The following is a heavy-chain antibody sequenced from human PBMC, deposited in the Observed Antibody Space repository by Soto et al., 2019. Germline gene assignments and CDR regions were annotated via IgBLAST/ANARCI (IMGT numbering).Heavy chain of an antibody. J-gene: IGHJ5*02. CDR3: ARDCDYYDSSGYSYNWFDP. Sequence: QVQLVQSGAEVKKPGASVKVSCKASGYTFTSYGISWVRQAPGQGLEWMGWISAYNGNTNYAQKLQGRVTMTTDTSTSTAYMELRSLRSDDTAVYYCARDCDYYDSSGYSYNWFDPWVQGTLVTVSS. CDR1: GYTFTSYG. CDR2: ISAYNGNT. D-gene: IGHD3-22*01. V-gene: IGHV1-18*01.